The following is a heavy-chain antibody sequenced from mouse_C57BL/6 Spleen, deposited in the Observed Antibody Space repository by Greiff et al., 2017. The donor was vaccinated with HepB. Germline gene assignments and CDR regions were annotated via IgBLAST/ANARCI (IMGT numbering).Heavy chain of an antibody. Sequence: QVQLKESGPELVKPGASVKISCKASGYAFSSSWMNWVKQRPGKGLEWIGRIYPGDGDTNYNGKFKGKATLTADKSSSTAYMQLSSLTSEDSAVYFCARSPYDYDRAMDYWGQGTSVTVSS. CDR2: IYPGDGDT. V-gene: IGHV1-82*01. J-gene: IGHJ4*01. D-gene: IGHD2-4*01. CDR1: GYAFSSSW. CDR3: ARSPYDYDRAMDY.